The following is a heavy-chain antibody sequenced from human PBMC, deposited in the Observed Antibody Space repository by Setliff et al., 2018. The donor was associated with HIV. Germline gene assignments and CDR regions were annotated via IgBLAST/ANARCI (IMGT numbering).Heavy chain of an antibody. CDR3: ARPYDSLYG. CDR1: GGSISNSDFY. J-gene: IGHJ4*02. Sequence: SETLSLTCTVSGGSISNSDFYWGWIRQSPGKGLEWIGSIYYRGATYYNPTLQSRVTISADTSENQFYLKLTSVTAADTAIYYCARPYDSLYGWGQGVLVTVSS. V-gene: IGHV4-39*01. CDR2: IYYRGAT. D-gene: IGHD3-22*01.